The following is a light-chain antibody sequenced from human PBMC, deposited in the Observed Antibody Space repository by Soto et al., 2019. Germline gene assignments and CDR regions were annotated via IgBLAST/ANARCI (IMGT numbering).Light chain of an antibody. CDR1: QSVSISY. J-gene: IGKJ4*01. Sequence: EIVLTQSPGTLSLSPGERATLSCRASQSVSISYFAWYQQRPGQAPRLLIYGASSRATGIPDRFSGSGSGTDFTLTINRLEPEEFAVYYCQQYDSSPPFALTFGGGTKV. CDR3: QQYDSSPPFALT. CDR2: GAS. V-gene: IGKV3-20*01.